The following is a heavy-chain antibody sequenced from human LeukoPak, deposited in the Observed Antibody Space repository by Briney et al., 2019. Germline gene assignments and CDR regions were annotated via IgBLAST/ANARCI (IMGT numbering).Heavy chain of an antibody. J-gene: IGHJ3*02. V-gene: IGHV4-59*08. D-gene: IGHD5-24*01. CDR2: IYYSGGT. Sequence: SETLCLTCTVSGDSISSYYWSWIRQPPGKGLEWIGYIYYSGGTDYNPSLKSRVTISVDTSKNQFSLKLRSVTAADTAVYYCARHVTISGPYDASDIWGQGRMDSVSP. CDR3: ARHVTISGPYDASDI. CDR1: GDSISSYY.